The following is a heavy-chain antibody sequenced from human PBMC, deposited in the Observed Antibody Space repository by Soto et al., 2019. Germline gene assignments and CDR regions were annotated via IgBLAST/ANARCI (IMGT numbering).Heavy chain of an antibody. CDR3: ARLVVVAPVANV. V-gene: IGHV4-39*02. CDR2: IFYTGTT. CDR1: GGSISYNSYD. Sequence: PSETLSLTCSVSGGSISYNSYDWGWVRQPPGKGLEWIGGIFYTGTTYYSPSLKDRVTMSMDTSKNSFSVNLTSVTAADTAVYFRARLVVVAPVANVWGQGTLVTVSS. D-gene: IGHD2-2*01. J-gene: IGHJ4*02.